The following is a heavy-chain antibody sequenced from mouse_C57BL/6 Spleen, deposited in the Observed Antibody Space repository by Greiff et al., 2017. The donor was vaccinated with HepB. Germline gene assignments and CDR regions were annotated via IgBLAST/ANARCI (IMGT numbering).Heavy chain of an antibody. CDR2: IYPGDGDT. D-gene: IGHD3-2*02. V-gene: IGHV1-82*01. CDR1: GYAFSSSW. Sequence: VKLMESGPELVKPGASVKISCKASGYAFSSSWMNWVKQRPGKGLEWIGRIYPGDGDTNYNGKFKGKATLTADKSSSTAYMQLSSLTSEDSAVYFCARKAQATNFDYWGQGTTLTVSS. CDR3: ARKAQATNFDY. J-gene: IGHJ2*01.